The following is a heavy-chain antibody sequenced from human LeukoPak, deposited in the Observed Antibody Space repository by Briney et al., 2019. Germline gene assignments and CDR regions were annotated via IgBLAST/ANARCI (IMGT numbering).Heavy chain of an antibody. CDR1: GFTLSTYG. D-gene: IGHD4-23*01. CDR3: AKESLRDYGGQNYFYSYMDV. J-gene: IGHJ6*03. V-gene: IGHV3-30*18. Sequence: GRSLRLSCAASGFTLSTYGMHWVRQAPGKGLEWVTVIYYDGSIKYYADSVKGRFTISRDNSKNTLYLQMNSLRAEDTAVYFCAKESLRDYGGQNYFYSYMDVWGKGTTVTVSS. CDR2: IYYDGSIK.